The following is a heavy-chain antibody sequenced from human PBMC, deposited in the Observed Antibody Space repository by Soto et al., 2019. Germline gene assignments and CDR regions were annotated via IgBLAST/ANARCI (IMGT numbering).Heavy chain of an antibody. D-gene: IGHD3-16*02. CDR1: GGSISSYY. CDR2: IYYSGST. Sequence: PSETLSLTCTVSGGSISSYYWSWIRQPPGKGLEWIGYIYYSGSTNYNPSLKSRVTISVDTSKNQFSLKLSSVTAADTAVYYCARDHSQKFGGVIPEGYYMDVWGKGTTVTVSS. CDR3: ARDHSQKFGGVIPEGYYMDV. J-gene: IGHJ6*03. V-gene: IGHV4-59*01.